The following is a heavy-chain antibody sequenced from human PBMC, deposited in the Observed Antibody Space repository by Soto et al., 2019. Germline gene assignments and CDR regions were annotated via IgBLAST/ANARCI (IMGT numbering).Heavy chain of an antibody. CDR1: GGSISSSSYY. J-gene: IGHJ3*02. CDR3: SRQGLKYYYDSSGYYLADAFDI. CDR2: IYYSGST. V-gene: IGHV4-39*01. D-gene: IGHD3-22*01. Sequence: QLQLQESGPGLVKPSETLSLTCTVSGGSISSSSYYWGWIRQPPGKGLAWLGGIYYSGSTYYDPSLKIRVPISVDTSKNQFSLKLSTVTAADTAVYYCSRQGLKYYYDSSGYYLADAFDIWGQGTMVTVSS.